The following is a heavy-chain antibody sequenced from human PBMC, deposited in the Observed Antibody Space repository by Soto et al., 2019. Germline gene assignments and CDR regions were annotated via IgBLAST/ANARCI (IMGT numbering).Heavy chain of an antibody. CDR2: IYYSGST. CDR1: GGSVSSGSYY. D-gene: IGHD1-26*01. CDR3: ARVNNGSYYGGFDY. V-gene: IGHV4-61*01. J-gene: IGHJ4*02. Sequence: SETLSLTCTVSGGSVSSGSYYWSWIRQPPGKGLEWIGYIYYSGSTNYNPSLKSRVTISVDTSKNQFSLKLSSVTAADTAVYYCARVNNGSYYGGFDYWGQGTLVTVSS.